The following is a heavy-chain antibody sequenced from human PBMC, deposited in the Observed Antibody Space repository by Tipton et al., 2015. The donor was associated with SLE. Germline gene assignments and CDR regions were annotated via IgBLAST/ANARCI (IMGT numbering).Heavy chain of an antibody. CDR1: GDSVSSNSAA. J-gene: IGHJ3*02. Sequence: GLVKPSQTLSLTCAISGDSVSSNSAAWNWIRQCPSRGLEWLGRTYYRSKWYNDYAVSVKSRITINPDTSKNQFSLQLNSVTPEDTAVYYCARGTLGAAAGTDAFDIWGQGTMVTVSS. V-gene: IGHV6-1*01. D-gene: IGHD6-13*01. CDR2: TYYRSKWYN. CDR3: ARGTLGAAAGTDAFDI.